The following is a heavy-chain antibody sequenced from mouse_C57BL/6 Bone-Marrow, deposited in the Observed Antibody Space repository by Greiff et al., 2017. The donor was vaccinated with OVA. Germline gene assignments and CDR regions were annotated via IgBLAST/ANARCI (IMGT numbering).Heavy chain of an antibody. V-gene: IGHV1-55*01. J-gene: IGHJ2*01. CDR2: IYPRSGNT. CDR3: ARRGITTVVGY. D-gene: IGHD1-1*01. CDR1: GYTFTSYW. Sequence: VQLQQPGAELVKPGASVKMSCKASGYTFTSYWITWVKQRPGQGLEWIGEIYPRSGNTYYNEKFKGQATLTADKSSSTAYMELRSLTSEDSAVYFCARRGITTVVGYWGQGTTLTVSS.